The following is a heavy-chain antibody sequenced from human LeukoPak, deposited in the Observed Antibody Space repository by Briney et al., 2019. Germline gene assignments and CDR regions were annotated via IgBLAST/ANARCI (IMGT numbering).Heavy chain of an antibody. V-gene: IGHV4-59*08. D-gene: IGHD3-22*01. J-gene: IGHJ4*02. CDR2: IYYSGST. Sequence: SETLSLTCTVSGGSISSYYWSWIRRPPGKGLEWIGYIYYSGSTNYNPSLKSRVTISVDTSKNQFSLKLSSVTAADTAVYYCARNYDSSGYYPLDYWGQGTLVTVSS. CDR3: ARNYDSSGYYPLDY. CDR1: GGSISSYY.